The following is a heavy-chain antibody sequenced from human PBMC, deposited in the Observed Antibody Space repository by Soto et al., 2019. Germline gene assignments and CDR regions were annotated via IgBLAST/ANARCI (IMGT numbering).Heavy chain of an antibody. Sequence: GGSLRLSCAASGFTFSSYAMHWVRQAPGKGLEWVAVISYDGSNKYYADSVKGRFTISRDNSKNTLYLQMNRLRAEDTAVYYCARGRGYYGSGSYFHWFDPWGQGTLVTVSS. CDR2: ISYDGSNK. J-gene: IGHJ5*02. D-gene: IGHD3-10*01. CDR1: GFTFSSYA. V-gene: IGHV3-30-3*01. CDR3: ARGRGYYGSGSYFHWFDP.